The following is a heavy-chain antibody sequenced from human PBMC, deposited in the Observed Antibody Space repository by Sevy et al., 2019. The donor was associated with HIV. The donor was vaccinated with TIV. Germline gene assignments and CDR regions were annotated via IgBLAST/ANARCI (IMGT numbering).Heavy chain of an antibody. J-gene: IGHJ4*02. CDR3: SRGLYYYDMRGHQEPGDY. CDR1: GITLTPYW. V-gene: IGHV3-74*01. Sequence: GGSLRLSCAASGITLTPYWMHWVRQVPGKGLVWVSRINSDGSSTSYAESVKGRFTISRDNGKNTVYRQMKSLRVEDTAVYFCSRGLYYYDMRGHQEPGDYWGQGVLVTVSS. D-gene: IGHD3-22*01. CDR2: INSDGSST.